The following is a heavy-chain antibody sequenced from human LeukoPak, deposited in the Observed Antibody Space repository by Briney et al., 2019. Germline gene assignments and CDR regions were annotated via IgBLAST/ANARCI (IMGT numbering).Heavy chain of an antibody. CDR3: ARDSGTSGEVKFDP. Sequence: PSETLSLTCTVSGGSVNSYYLSWIRQPAGKTLEWIGRIYYGGSTNYNPSLKSRVTMSVDTSKNQISLKLKSVTAADTAVYYCARDSGTSGEVKFDPWGQGALVTVSS. V-gene: IGHV4-4*07. CDR2: IYYGGST. CDR1: GGSVNSYY. D-gene: IGHD3-10*01. J-gene: IGHJ5*02.